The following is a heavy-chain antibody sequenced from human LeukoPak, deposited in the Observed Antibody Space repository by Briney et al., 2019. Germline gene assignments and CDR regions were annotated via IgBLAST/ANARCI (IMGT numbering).Heavy chain of an antibody. J-gene: IGHJ4*02. CDR2: TYYRSKWYY. CDR3: ARDPVGGSTIFDY. Sequence: SQTLSLTCAISGDSVSSNSAAWNWIRQSPSRGLEWLGKTYYRSKWYYDYAVAVKSRISINPDTSKNQFSLQLSSVTPEDTAVYYCARDPVGGSTIFDYWGQGTLVTVSS. V-gene: IGHV6-1*01. CDR1: GDSVSSNSAA. D-gene: IGHD1-26*01.